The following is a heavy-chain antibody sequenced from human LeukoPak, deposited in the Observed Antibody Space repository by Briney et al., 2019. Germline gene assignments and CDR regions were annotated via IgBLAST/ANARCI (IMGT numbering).Heavy chain of an antibody. Sequence: SETLSLTCTVSGGSISSYCWSWIRQPAGKGLEWIGRIYPSGNTNYNPSLKSRVTMSVDTSKNQFSLKLSSVTAADTAVYYCARDVGDYGGNWRLDYWGQGTLVTVSS. CDR3: ARDVGDYGGNWRLDY. CDR1: GGSISSYC. D-gene: IGHD4-17*01. CDR2: IYPSGNT. J-gene: IGHJ4*02. V-gene: IGHV4-4*07.